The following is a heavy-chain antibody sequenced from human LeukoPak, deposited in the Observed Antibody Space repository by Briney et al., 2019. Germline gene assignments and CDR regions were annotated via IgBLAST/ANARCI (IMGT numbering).Heavy chain of an antibody. J-gene: IGHJ4*02. CDR3: ARQYGYTYGPDY. D-gene: IGHD5-18*01. CDR1: GGSISSYY. Sequence: PSETLPLTCTVSGGSISSYYWNWIRQPPGKGLEWIGHIYYSGSTNYNPSLKSRVTISVDTSKDQFSLELSSVTAADTAVYYCARQYGYTYGPDYWGQGTLVTVSS. V-gene: IGHV4-59*08. CDR2: IYYSGST.